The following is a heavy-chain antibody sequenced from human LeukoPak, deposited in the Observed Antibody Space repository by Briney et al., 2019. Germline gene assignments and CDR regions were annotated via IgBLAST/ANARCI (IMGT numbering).Heavy chain of an antibody. CDR1: GFTFSIYS. CDR2: ISSSSSTI. J-gene: IGHJ3*02. CDR3: ARDKRSYYDSSGSDAFDI. V-gene: IGHV3-48*01. D-gene: IGHD3-22*01. Sequence: GGSLRLSCAASGFTFSIYSMNWVRQAPGKGVGWVSYISSSSSTIYYADSSKGRFTISRDNAKNSLSLQMTSMRAEDTAVYYCARDKRSYYDSSGSDAFDIWGQGTMVTVSS.